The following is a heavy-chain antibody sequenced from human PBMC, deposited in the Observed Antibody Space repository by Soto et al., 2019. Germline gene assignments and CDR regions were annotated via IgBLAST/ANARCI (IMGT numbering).Heavy chain of an antibody. V-gene: IGHV4-31*03. CDR2: IYYSGST. D-gene: IGHD3-10*01. CDR3: ARDERDGSGSPTHTYYYGMDV. J-gene: IGHJ6*02. CDR1: GGSISSGGYY. Sequence: PSETRSLTCTVSGGSISSGGYYWSWIRQHPGKGLEWIGYIYYSGSTYYNPSLKSRVTISVDTSKNQFSLKLSSVTAADTAVYYCARDERDGSGSPTHTYYYGMDVWGQGTTVTVSS.